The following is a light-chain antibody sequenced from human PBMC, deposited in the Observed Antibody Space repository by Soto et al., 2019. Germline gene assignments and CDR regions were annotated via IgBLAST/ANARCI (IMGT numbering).Light chain of an antibody. CDR2: VAC. J-gene: IGKJ4*01. CDR3: EQHVSSARLP. V-gene: IGKV3-20*01. Sequence: EIVLTQSPGTLSLSPGERATLSSMASQSVSSSYLAWYQQKPGQAPRLLIYVACSSATGIPDRFSGSGSGPDFTLTISRLETEEFAVYYCEQHVSSARLPLGGGTQGEVK. CDR1: QSVSSSY.